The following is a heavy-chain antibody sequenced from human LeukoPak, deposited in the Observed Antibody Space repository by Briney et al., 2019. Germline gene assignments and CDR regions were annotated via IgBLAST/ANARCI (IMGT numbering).Heavy chain of an antibody. CDR3: ARGLSDGMDV. D-gene: IGHD1-26*01. Sequence: SETLSLTCAVYGGSFSGYYWSWIRQPPGKGLEWIGEINHSGSTNYNPSLKSRVTISVDTSKNQFSLKLSSVTAADTAVYYCARGLSDGMDVWGQGTTVTVSS. CDR2: INHSGST. J-gene: IGHJ6*02. CDR1: GGSFSGYY. V-gene: IGHV4-34*01.